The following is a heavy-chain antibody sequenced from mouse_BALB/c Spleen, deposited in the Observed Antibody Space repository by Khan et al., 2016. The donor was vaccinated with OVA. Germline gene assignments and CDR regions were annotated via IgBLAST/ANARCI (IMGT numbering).Heavy chain of an antibody. V-gene: IGHV3-2*02. Sequence: EVQLQESGPGLVKPSQSLSLTCTVTGYSITSDYAWNWIRQFPGNKLEWMGFISYSGNTKYNPSLKSRISITRDSSRKQFFLRLNSVTIEDTATYYCARIYGGDFDYWGQGTSLTVSS. CDR2: ISYSGNT. J-gene: IGHJ2*02. CDR3: ARIYGGDFDY. D-gene: IGHD1-1*01. CDR1: GYSITSDYA.